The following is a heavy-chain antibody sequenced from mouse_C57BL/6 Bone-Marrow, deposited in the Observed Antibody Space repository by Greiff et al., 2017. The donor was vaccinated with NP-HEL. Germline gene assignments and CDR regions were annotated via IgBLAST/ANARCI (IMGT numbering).Heavy chain of an antibody. CDR3: ARGNWVNWYFDV. D-gene: IGHD4-1*01. CDR2: IYPGDGDT. Sequence: QVQLKQSGAELVKPGASVKISCKASGYAFSSYWMNWVKQRPGKGLEWIGQIYPGDGDTNYNGKFKGTATLTADKASSTAYMQLSSLTSEDSAVYFCARGNWVNWYFDVWGTGTTVTVSS. J-gene: IGHJ1*03. V-gene: IGHV1-80*01. CDR1: GYAFSSYW.